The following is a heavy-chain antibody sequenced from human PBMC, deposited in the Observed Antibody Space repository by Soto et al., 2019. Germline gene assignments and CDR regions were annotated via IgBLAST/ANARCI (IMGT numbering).Heavy chain of an antibody. Sequence: QITLKESGPTLVKPTQTLTLTCTFSGFSLSTSGVGVGWIRQPPGKALEWLALIYWDDDKRYSPSLKSRLTITKDTSKNQVVLTKTNMDPVDTATYYCAHHMTTVAGGERDYYYMDVWGKGTTVTVPS. CDR3: AHHMTTVAGGERDYYYMDV. V-gene: IGHV2-5*02. D-gene: IGHD4-17*01. J-gene: IGHJ6*03. CDR1: GFSLSTSGVG. CDR2: IYWDDDK.